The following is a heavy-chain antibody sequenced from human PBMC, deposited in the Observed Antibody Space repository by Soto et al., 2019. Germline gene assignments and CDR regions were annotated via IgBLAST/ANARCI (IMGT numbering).Heavy chain of an antibody. Sequence: SETLSLTCTVSGGSISAYWWSWIRQPPRKGLEWIGYIYYSGSTNYNPSLKSRVTISVDTSKNQFSLKLTSVTAADTAVYYCARSRGSTRSFDYWGQGTLVTSPQ. V-gene: IGHV4-59*01. CDR1: GGSISAYW. CDR2: IYYSGST. CDR3: ARSRGSTRSFDY. J-gene: IGHJ4*02. D-gene: IGHD2-15*01.